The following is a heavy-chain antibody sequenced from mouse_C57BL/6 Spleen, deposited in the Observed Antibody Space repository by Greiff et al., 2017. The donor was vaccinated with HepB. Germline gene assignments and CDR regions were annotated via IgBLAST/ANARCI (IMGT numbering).Heavy chain of an antibody. CDR1: GYTFTSYW. CDR3: ARWGGSSYVSAY. D-gene: IGHD1-1*01. V-gene: IGHV1-52*01. J-gene: IGHJ3*01. Sequence: QVQLQQPGAELVRPGSSVKLSCKASGYTFTSYWMHWVKQRPIQGLEWIGNIDPSDSETHYNQKFKDKATLTVDKSSSTAYMQLSSLTSEDSAVYYCARWGGSSYVSAYWGQGTLVTVSA. CDR2: IDPSDSET.